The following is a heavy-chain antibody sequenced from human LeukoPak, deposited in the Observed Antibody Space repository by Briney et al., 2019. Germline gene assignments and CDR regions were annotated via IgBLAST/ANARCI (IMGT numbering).Heavy chain of an antibody. Sequence: GGSLRLSCAASRFTFSRYAMNWVRQAPGKGLEWVSAISGSGGSTYYADSVKGRFTISRDNSKNTLYLQMNSLRVEDTAVYYCAKNPQYYCDSSGFFEYWGQGTLVTVSS. V-gene: IGHV3-23*01. CDR1: RFTFSRYA. CDR2: ISGSGGST. CDR3: AKNPQYYCDSSGFFEY. J-gene: IGHJ4*02. D-gene: IGHD3-22*01.